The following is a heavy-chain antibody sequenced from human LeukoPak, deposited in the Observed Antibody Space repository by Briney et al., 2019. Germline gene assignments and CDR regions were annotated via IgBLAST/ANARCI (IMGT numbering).Heavy chain of an antibody. CDR1: GFIFSSYE. D-gene: IGHD2-15*01. CDR3: ARGRYCSASSCFLYTWFDP. J-gene: IGHJ5*02. V-gene: IGHV3-48*03. Sequence: PGGSLRLSCAASGFIFSSYEMNWVRQAPGKGLEWVSYISSSSSTIYYADSVKGRFTISRDNAKNSLYLQMNSLRAEDTAVYYCARGRYCSASSCFLYTWFDPWGQGTQVTVSS. CDR2: ISSSSSTI.